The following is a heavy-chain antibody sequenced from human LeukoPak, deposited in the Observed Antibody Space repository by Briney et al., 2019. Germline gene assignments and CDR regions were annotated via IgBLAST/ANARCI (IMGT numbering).Heavy chain of an antibody. V-gene: IGHV3-43*02. CDR1: GFTFDDYA. Sequence: GGSLRLSCAASGFTFDDYAMHWVRQAPGKGLEWVSLISGDGGSTYYADSVKGRFTISRDNSKNSLYLQMNSLRTEDTALYYCANDPGRAYYFDYWGQGTLVTVSS. J-gene: IGHJ4*02. CDR2: ISGDGGST. CDR3: ANDPGRAYYFDY.